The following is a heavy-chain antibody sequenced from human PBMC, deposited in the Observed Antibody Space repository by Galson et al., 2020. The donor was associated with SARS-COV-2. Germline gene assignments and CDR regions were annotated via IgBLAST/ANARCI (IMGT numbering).Heavy chain of an antibody. D-gene: IGHD6-13*01. CDR3: ARDRSSSWSFDI. CDR1: GGSISSYY. J-gene: IGHJ3*02. Sequence: ASETLSLTCTVSGGSISSYYWSWIRQPPGKGLEWIGYIYYSGSTNYNPSLKSRVTISVDTSKNQFSLKLSSVTAADTAVYYCARDRSSSWSFDIWGQGTMVTVSS. V-gene: IGHV4-59*01. CDR2: IYYSGST.